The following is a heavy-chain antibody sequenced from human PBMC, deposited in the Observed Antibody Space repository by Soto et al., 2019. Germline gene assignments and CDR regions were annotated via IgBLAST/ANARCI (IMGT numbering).Heavy chain of an antibody. V-gene: IGHV1-69*13. J-gene: IGHJ6*02. Sequence: SVKVSCKASGGTFSSYAISWVRQAPGQGLEWLGGIIPIFGTANYAQKFQGRVTITADESTSTAYMELSSLRSEDTAVYYCARANIVATISAGYYYYGMDVWGQGTTVTVSS. D-gene: IGHD5-12*01. CDR1: GGTFSSYA. CDR2: IIPIFGTA. CDR3: ARANIVATISAGYYYYGMDV.